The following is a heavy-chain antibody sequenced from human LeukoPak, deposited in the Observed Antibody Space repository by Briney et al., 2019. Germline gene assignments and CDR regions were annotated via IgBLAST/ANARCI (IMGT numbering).Heavy chain of an antibody. J-gene: IGHJ5*02. CDR1: GYTFTSYG. V-gene: IGHV1-18*01. D-gene: IGHD4-17*01. CDR3: ALRAA. CDR2: ISAYNGNT. Sequence: ASVKVSCKASGYTFTSYGISWVRQASGQGLEWMGWISAYNGNTNYAQKLQGRVTITRDTSASTAYMELSSLRSEGTAVYYCALRAAWGQGTLVTVSS.